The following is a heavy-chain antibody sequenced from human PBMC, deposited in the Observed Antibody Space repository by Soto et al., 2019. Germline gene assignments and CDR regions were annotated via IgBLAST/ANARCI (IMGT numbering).Heavy chain of an antibody. CDR2: IYPSDSDT. CDR3: ARQLNRDYLDY. V-gene: IGHV5-51*01. J-gene: IGHJ4*02. Sequence: GESLTMSCKGSGYSFNSYWIGWVRQMPGKGLEWMGIIYPSDSDTRYSPSFQGQVTISADKPISNAYLQWSSLKASDTAMYYCARQLNRDYLDYWRKGTLGTAAS. CDR1: GYSFNSYW.